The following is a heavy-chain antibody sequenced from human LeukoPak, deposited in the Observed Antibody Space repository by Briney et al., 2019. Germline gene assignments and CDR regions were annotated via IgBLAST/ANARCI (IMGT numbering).Heavy chain of an antibody. D-gene: IGHD3-10*01. V-gene: IGHV4-34*01. J-gene: IGHJ5*02. CDR2: INHSGST. CDR1: GGSFSPYY. Sequence: PSETLSLTCAVYGGSFSPYYWSWIRQPPGKGLEWIGEINHSGSTYYNPSLQSRVTISIDTSKNQFSLRLTSVTATDTAVYHCARHSGSGSLSRPFDPWGQGTLVTVSS. CDR3: ARHSGSGSLSRPFDP.